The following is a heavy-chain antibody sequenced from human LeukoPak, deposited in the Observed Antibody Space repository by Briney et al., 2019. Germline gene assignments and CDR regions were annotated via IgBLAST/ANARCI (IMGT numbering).Heavy chain of an antibody. V-gene: IGHV3-74*01. J-gene: IGHJ6*02. CDR3: ARERFYYYYGMDV. CDR2: TNGDGSDT. Sequence: GGSLRLSCAASGFTLSNSWMHWVRQAPGKGLVWVSRTNGDGSDTSYADSVKGRFTISRDNAKNSLYLQMNSLRAEDTAVYYCARERFYYYYGMDVWGQGTTVTVSS. CDR1: GFTLSNSW. D-gene: IGHD3-3*01.